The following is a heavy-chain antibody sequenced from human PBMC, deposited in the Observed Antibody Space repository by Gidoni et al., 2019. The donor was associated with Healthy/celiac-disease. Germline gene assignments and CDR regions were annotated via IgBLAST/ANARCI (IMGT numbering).Heavy chain of an antibody. CDR2: INPSGGST. Sequence: QLQLLQSGSELKKLGTSVKVSCKASGYTCTSYHLQWVRQAPGQGLEWMGIINPSGGSTSYAQKFQGRVTMTRDTSTSTVYMELSSLRSEDTAVYYCARDAYYGSGSQNYYYYGMDVWGQGTTVTVSS. J-gene: IGHJ6*02. V-gene: IGHV1-46*01. D-gene: IGHD3-10*01. CDR3: ARDAYYGSGSQNYYYYGMDV. CDR1: GYTCTSYH.